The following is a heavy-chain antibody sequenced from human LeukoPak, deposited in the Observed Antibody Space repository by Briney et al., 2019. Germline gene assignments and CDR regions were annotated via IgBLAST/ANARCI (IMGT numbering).Heavy chain of an antibody. V-gene: IGHV3-23*01. CDR2: ISGSGGST. J-gene: IGHJ4*02. D-gene: IGHD3-16*01. CDR1: GFTFSSYG. Sequence: GGTLRLSCAASGFTFSSYGMSWVRQAPGKGLEWVSAISGSGGSTYYADSVKGRFTISRDNSKNTLYLQMNGLRAEDTAVYYCAKDTGGIDYWGQGTLVTVSS. CDR3: AKDTGGIDY.